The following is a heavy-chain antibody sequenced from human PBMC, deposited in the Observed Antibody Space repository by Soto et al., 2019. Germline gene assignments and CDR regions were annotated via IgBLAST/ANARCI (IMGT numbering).Heavy chain of an antibody. D-gene: IGHD6-19*01. V-gene: IGHV4-59*01. CDR3: ARVGGSGWYVPGYFDY. CDR2: IYYSGST. J-gene: IGHJ4*02. Sequence: SETLSLTCTVSGGSISSYYWSWIRQPPGKGLDWFGYIYYSGSTNFNPSLKSRVTISLYTSKNQFSLKLSSVTAADTAVYYCARVGGSGWYVPGYFDYWGQGTLVTVSS. CDR1: GGSISSYY.